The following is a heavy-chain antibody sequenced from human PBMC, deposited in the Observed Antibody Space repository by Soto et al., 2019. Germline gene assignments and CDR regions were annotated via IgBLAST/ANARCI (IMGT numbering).Heavy chain of an antibody. CDR3: AKDKFVTTVTTYYYGMDV. Sequence: SLRLSCAASGFTFSSYGMHWVRQAPGKGLEWVAVISYDGSNKYYADSVKGRFTISRDNSKNTLYLQMNSLRAEDTAVYYCAKDKFVTTVTTYYYGMDVWGQGTTVTVSS. CDR2: ISYDGSNK. CDR1: GFTFSSYG. D-gene: IGHD4-4*01. J-gene: IGHJ6*02. V-gene: IGHV3-30*18.